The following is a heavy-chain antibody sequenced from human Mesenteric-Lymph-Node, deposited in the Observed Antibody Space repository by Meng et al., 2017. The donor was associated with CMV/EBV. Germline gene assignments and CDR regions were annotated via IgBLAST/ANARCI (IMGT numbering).Heavy chain of an antibody. CDR2: ISYDGSTK. CDR3: ARSNPATV. J-gene: IGHJ4*02. D-gene: IGHD2-2*01. CDR1: GFTFSSYA. Sequence: GESLKISCAASGFTFSSYAMHWVRQAPGKGLEWVAVISYDGSTKYYADSVKGRFTISRDNSKNTLYRQMNSLRAEDTAVYYCARSNPATVWGQGTLVTVSS. V-gene: IGHV3-30-3*01.